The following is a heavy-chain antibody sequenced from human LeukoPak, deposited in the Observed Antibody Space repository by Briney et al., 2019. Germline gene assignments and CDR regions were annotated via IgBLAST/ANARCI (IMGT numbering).Heavy chain of an antibody. CDR2: ISSSSSTI. V-gene: IGHV3-48*02. Sequence: GGSLRLSCAASGFTFSSYAMNWVRQAPGKGLEWVSYISSSSSTIYYADSVKGRSTISRDNAKNSLYLQMNSLRDEDTAVYYCASRAPSMVRGVIPKFIFDYWGQGTLVTVSS. D-gene: IGHD3-10*01. CDR1: GFTFSSYA. J-gene: IGHJ4*02. CDR3: ASRAPSMVRGVIPKFIFDY.